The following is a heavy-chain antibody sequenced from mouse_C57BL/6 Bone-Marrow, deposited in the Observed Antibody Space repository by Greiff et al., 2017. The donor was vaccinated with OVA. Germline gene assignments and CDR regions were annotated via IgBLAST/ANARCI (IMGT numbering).Heavy chain of an antibody. Sequence: VQLQQPGAELVKPGASVKMSCKASGYTFTSYWITWVKQRPGQGLEWIGDIYPGSGSTNYNEKFKSKATLTVDTSSSTAYMQLSSLTTEDSAVYYCARSGYEYDGSWFAYWGQGTLVTVSA. CDR2: IYPGSGST. V-gene: IGHV1-55*01. D-gene: IGHD2-4*01. CDR3: ARSGYEYDGSWFAY. CDR1: GYTFTSYW. J-gene: IGHJ3*01.